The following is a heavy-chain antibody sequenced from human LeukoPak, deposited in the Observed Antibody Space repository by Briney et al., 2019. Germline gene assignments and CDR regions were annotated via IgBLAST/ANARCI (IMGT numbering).Heavy chain of an antibody. V-gene: IGHV3-23*01. J-gene: IGHJ4*02. CDR1: GFTFSNYA. CDR3: VIWGDYDVLTGYYVPDY. CDR2: ITGSGTNR. Sequence: AASLRLSCIVSGFTFSNYAMSWVRLAPGPGLEWDSAITGSGTNRNYADSLKGRFTTSRDNSKNTVFLQMNSLRHEDTAIYYCVIWGDYDVLTGYYVPDYWGQGTLVTVAS. D-gene: IGHD3-9*01.